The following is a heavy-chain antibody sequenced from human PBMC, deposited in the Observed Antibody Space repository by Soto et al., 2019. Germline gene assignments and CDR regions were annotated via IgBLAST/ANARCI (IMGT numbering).Heavy chain of an antibody. CDR3: ARGRRTFGVPSDT. D-gene: IGHD1-7*01. CDR2: VFHGGST. CDR1: GASITSSNC. V-gene: IGHV4-4*02. Sequence: QVQLQASGPGLVKPSGTLSLTCVVFGASITSSNCWSWVRQSPGGGLAWIGEVFHGGSTNYNPSLQSRVTVPRDKSTNQFSPILASLFAADAAVYYRARGRRTFGVPSDTWGQGIRVTFSS. J-gene: IGHJ5*02.